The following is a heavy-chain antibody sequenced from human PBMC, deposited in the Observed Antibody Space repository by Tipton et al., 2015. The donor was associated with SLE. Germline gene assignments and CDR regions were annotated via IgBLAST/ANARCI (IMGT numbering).Heavy chain of an antibody. V-gene: IGHV4-39*07. CDR3: ARNWNNWFDP. CDR1: GGSISLSSYY. CDR2: MYYSGAT. D-gene: IGHD1-1*01. Sequence: LSLTCTVSGGSISLSSYYWGWIRQPPGKGLEWIGNMYYSGATDYKPSLKSRVTISVHTSKNQFSLKLSSVTAADTAVYYCARNWNNWFDPWGQGTLVTVSS. J-gene: IGHJ5*02.